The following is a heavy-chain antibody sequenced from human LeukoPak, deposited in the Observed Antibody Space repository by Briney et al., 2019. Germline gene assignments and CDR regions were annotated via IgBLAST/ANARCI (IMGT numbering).Heavy chain of an antibody. J-gene: IGHJ5*02. CDR2: IYHSGST. V-gene: IGHV4-38-2*02. CDR1: GYSISSGYY. CDR3: ARDFRTGYDVPRFDP. D-gene: IGHD3/OR15-3a*01. Sequence: PSETLSLTCTVSGYSISSGYYWGWIRQPPGKGLEWIGSIYHSGSTNYNPSLKSRVTMSVDTSRNQFSLKLSSVTAADTAVYYCARDFRTGYDVPRFDPWGQGTLVTVSS.